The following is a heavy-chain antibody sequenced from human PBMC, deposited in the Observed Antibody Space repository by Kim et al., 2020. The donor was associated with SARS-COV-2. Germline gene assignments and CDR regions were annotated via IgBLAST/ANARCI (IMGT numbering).Heavy chain of an antibody. D-gene: IGHD3-10*01. Sequence: RFQGRVTITADESTSTAYMELSSLRSEDTAVYYCARGYYYGSGSYYYFDYWGQGTLVTVSS. J-gene: IGHJ4*02. CDR3: ARGYYYGSGSYYYFDY. V-gene: IGHV1-69*01.